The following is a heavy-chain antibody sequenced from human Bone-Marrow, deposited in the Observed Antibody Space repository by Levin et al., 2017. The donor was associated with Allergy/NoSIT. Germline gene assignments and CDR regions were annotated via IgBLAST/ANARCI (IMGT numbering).Heavy chain of an antibody. Sequence: GESLKISCAASGVTFSEAYMSWIRQAPGGGLEWVSLISSSGTTIHYADSVKGRFTISRDNAKNSLFLQMGSLRADDTATYYCARVSKTTWTYYFAMDVWGQGTTVTVSS. D-gene: IGHD1-7*01. CDR3: ARVSKTTWTYYFAMDV. J-gene: IGHJ6*02. CDR1: GVTFSEAY. CDR2: ISSSGTTI. V-gene: IGHV3-11*01.